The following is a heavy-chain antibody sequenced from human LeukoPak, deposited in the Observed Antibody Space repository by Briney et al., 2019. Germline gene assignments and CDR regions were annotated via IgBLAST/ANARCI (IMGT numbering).Heavy chain of an antibody. V-gene: IGHV4-61*02. CDR1: GGPISSNSYY. J-gene: IGHJ4*02. Sequence: SETLSLTCTVSGGPISSNSYYWSWIRQPAGKGLEWIGRIYTSGSTNYNPSLKSRVTISVDTSKNQFSLKLSSVTAADTAVYYCARWSYGYYFDYWGQGTLVTVSS. D-gene: IGHD1-26*01. CDR2: IYTSGST. CDR3: ARWSYGYYFDY.